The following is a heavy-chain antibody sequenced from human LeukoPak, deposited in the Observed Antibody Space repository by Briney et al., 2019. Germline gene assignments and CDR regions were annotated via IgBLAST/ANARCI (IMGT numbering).Heavy chain of an antibody. Sequence: GGSLRLSCAASGFTFSSYAMSWGRQAPGKGLEWVSAISGSGGSTYYADSVKGRFTISRDNSKKTLYLQMNSLRAEDTAVYYCAKDEESGMDVWGKGTTVTVSS. CDR1: GFTFSSYA. CDR3: AKDEESGMDV. CDR2: ISGSGGST. J-gene: IGHJ6*01. V-gene: IGHV3-23*01.